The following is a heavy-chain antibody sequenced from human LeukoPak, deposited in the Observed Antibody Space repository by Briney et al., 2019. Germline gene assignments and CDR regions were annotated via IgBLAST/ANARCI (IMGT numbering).Heavy chain of an antibody. CDR3: ARGPVGATPGWYFDL. CDR1: GGSISSYY. Sequence: PSETLSLTXTVSGGSISSYYWSWIRQPPGKGLEWIGYIYYSGSTNYNPSLKSRVTISVDTSKNQSSLKLSSVTAADTAVYYCARGPVGATPGWYFDLWGRGTLVTVSS. J-gene: IGHJ2*01. V-gene: IGHV4-59*01. CDR2: IYYSGST. D-gene: IGHD1-26*01.